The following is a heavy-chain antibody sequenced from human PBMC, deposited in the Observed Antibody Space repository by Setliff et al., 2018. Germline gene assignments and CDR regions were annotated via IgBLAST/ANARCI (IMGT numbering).Heavy chain of an antibody. Sequence: ASVKVSCKASGYTFTKYNIHWVQQAPGKGLEWMGGIIPIFGTANYAQKFQGRVRITADESTSTAYMELSSLRSEDTAVYYCARGHFTYWGGDCYTQFDYWGQGTLVTVSS. D-gene: IGHD2-21*01. CDR1: GYTFTKYN. J-gene: IGHJ4*02. V-gene: IGHV1-69*13. CDR2: IIPIFGTA. CDR3: ARGHFTYWGGDCYTQFDY.